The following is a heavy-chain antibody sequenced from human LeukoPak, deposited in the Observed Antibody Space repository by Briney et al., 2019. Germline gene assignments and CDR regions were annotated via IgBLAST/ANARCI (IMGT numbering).Heavy chain of an antibody. D-gene: IGHD4-11*01. CDR3: ANLIIYSSNFDY. CDR2: ISYDGSNK. CDR1: GFTFSSYG. V-gene: IGHV3-30*18. J-gene: IGHJ4*02. Sequence: GGSLRLSCAASGFTFSSYGMHWVRQAPGKGLEWVAVISYDGSNKYYADSVKGRITISRDNSKNTLYLQMNSLRAEDTAVYYCANLIIYSSNFDYWGQGTLVTVSS.